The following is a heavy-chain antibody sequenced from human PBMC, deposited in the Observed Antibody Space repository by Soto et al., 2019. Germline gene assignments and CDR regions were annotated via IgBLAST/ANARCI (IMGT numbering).Heavy chain of an antibody. CDR2: FYYSEST. CDR1: AESFSGYY. J-gene: IGHJ4*02. Sequence: PSETLSLTCAVYAESFSGYYWGWIRLPPGKGLEWIGSFYYSESTYYNPSLKSRVTISVDTSKNQFSLKLSSVTAADTAVYFCGTITIFGVVPNYFDYWGQGTLVTVSS. CDR3: GTITIFGVVPNYFDY. V-gene: IGHV4-39*01. D-gene: IGHD3-3*01.